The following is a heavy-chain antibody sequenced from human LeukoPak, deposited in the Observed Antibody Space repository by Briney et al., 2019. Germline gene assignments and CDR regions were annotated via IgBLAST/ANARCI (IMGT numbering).Heavy chain of an antibody. J-gene: IGHJ4*02. CDR3: ARIGSGTSGGY. CDR1: GGIFSSYA. Sequence: EASVKVSCKASGGIFSSYAISWVRQAPGQGLEWMGGIIPIFGTANYAQKFQGRVTITTDESTSTAYMELSSLRSEDTAVYYRARIGSGTSGGYWGQGTLVTVSS. CDR2: IIPIFGTA. D-gene: IGHD3-10*01. V-gene: IGHV1-69*05.